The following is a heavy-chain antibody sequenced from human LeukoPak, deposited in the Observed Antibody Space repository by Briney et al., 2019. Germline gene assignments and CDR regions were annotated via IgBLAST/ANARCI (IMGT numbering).Heavy chain of an antibody. V-gene: IGHV3-33*01. D-gene: IGHD1-7*01. J-gene: IGHJ4*02. CDR3: ARWDIRGTAHQLDY. CDR1: GFTFSSYG. Sequence: GGSLRLSCAASGFTFSSYGMHWVRQAPGKGLEWVAVIWYDGSNKYYADSVKGRFTISRDNAKNSMYLQMNSLRAEDTAVYYCARWDIRGTAHQLDYWGQGTLVTVSS. CDR2: IWYDGSNK.